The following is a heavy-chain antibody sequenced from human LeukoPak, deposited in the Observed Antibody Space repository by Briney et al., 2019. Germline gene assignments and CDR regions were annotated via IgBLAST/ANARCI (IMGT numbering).Heavy chain of an antibody. Sequence: GGSLRLSCAASGLTFSSYAMSWVRQAPGKGLEWVSAISGSSGHTYYADSVKGRFTISRDNSKNTLYLQMNSLSAEDTTLYYCAKVGFSEMEWLLYSDHWGQGTLVTVSS. J-gene: IGHJ4*02. CDR1: GLTFSSYA. V-gene: IGHV3-23*01. D-gene: IGHD3-3*01. CDR2: ISGSSGHT. CDR3: AKVGFSEMEWLLYSDH.